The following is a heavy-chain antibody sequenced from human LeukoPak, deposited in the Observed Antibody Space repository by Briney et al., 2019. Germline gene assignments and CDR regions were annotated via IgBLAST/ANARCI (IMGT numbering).Heavy chain of an antibody. CDR2: IIPIFGTA. V-gene: IGHV1-69*13. Sequence: SVKGSCKASGGTFSSYAISWVRQAPGQGLEWMGGIIPIFGTANYAQKFQGRVTITADESTSTAYMELSSLRSEDTAVYYCARSGYCSGGSCYSNYYYGMDVWGKGTTVTVSS. D-gene: IGHD2-15*01. CDR3: ARSGYCSGGSCYSNYYYGMDV. J-gene: IGHJ6*04. CDR1: GGTFSSYA.